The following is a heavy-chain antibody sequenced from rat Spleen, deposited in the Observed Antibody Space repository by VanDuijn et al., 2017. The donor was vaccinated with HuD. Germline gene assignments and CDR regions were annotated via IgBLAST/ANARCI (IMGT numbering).Heavy chain of an antibody. D-gene: IGHD1-11*01. V-gene: IGHV5-27*01. J-gene: IGHJ1*01. CDR1: GFTFSNYY. CDR3: TTDRATEGRDWYFDF. Sequence: EVQLVESGGGLVQPGRSLKLSCAASGFTFSNYYMAWVRQAPTKGLEWVAYISTGGGSTYYRDSVKGRFTISRDNAKSTLYLQMDSLRSEDTATYYCTTDRATEGRDWYFDFWGPGTMVTVSS. CDR2: ISTGGGST.